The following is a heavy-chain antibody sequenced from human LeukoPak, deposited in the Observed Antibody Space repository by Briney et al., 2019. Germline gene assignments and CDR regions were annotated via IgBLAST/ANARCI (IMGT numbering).Heavy chain of an antibody. CDR2: IYTSGST. CDR1: GGSISSYY. D-gene: IGHD2-21*01. Sequence: SETLSLTCTVSGGSISSYYWSWIRQPAGKGLEWIGRIYTSGSTNYNPSLKSRVTMSVDTSKNQFSLKLSSVTAADTAVYYCARDLSYCDSPGAFDIWGQGTMVTVSS. V-gene: IGHV4-4*07. J-gene: IGHJ3*02. CDR3: ARDLSYCDSPGAFDI.